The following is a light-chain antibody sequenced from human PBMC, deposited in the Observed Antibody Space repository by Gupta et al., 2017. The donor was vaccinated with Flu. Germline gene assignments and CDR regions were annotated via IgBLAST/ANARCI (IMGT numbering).Light chain of an antibody. CDR2: DAS. V-gene: IGKV1-33*01. Sequence: SSLSASVGDRVTITCQASQDISNYLNWYQQKPGKAPKLLIYDASNLETGVPSRFSGGGSGTDFTFTISSLQPEDIATYYCQQYDNLPALTFGGGTKVEIK. CDR3: QQYDNLPALT. CDR1: QDISNY. J-gene: IGKJ4*01.